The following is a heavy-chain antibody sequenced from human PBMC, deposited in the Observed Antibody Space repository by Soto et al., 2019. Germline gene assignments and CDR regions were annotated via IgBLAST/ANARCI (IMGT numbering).Heavy chain of an antibody. D-gene: IGHD6-25*01. V-gene: IGHV4-34*01. J-gene: IGHJ4*02. Sequence: SETLSLTCAVYGGSFSGYYWSWIRQPPGKGLEWIGEINHSGSTNYNPSLKSRVTISVDTSKNQFSLKLSSVTAADTAVYYCARGGQRKDFDYWGQGTLVTVSS. CDR2: INHSGST. CDR3: ARGGQRKDFDY. CDR1: GGSFSGYY.